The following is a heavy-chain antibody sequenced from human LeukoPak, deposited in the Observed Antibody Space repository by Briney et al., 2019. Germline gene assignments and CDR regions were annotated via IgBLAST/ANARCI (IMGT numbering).Heavy chain of an antibody. CDR3: ARGLVYYYGSGSYYRY. J-gene: IGHJ4*02. CDR2: MNPNSGNT. D-gene: IGHD3-10*01. CDR1: GYTFTSYD. Sequence: ASVKVSCKASGYTFTSYDINWVRQATGQGLEWMGWMNPNSGNTGYAQKFQGRVTMTRNTSISTAYMELSSLRSEDTAVYYCARGLVYYYGSGSYYRYWGQGTLVTVSS. V-gene: IGHV1-8*01.